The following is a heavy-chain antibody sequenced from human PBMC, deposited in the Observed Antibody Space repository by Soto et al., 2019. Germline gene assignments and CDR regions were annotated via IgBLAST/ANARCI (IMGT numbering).Heavy chain of an antibody. Sequence: ASVKVSCKASGYTFTSYGISWVRQAPGQGLEWMGWISAYNGNTNYAQKLQGRVTMTTDTSTSTAYMELRSLRSDDTAVYYCARESNGDYLGESYYYMDVWGKGTTVTVSS. CDR2: ISAYNGNT. CDR3: ARESNGDYLGESYYYMDV. CDR1: GYTFTSYG. D-gene: IGHD4-17*01. J-gene: IGHJ6*03. V-gene: IGHV1-18*01.